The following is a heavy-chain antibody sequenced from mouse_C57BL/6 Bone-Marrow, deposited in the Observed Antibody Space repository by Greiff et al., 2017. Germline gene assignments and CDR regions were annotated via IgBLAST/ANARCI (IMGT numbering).Heavy chain of an antibody. CDR2: IYPGDGDT. CDR1: GYAFSSYW. V-gene: IGHV1-80*01. CDR3: ARNKDYYGSSWDWFAY. Sequence: QVQLQQSGAELVKPGASVKISCKASGYAFSSYWMNWVKQRPGKGLEWIGQIYPGDGDTNYNGKFKGKATLTADKSSSTAYMQLSSLTSEDSAVYFCARNKDYYGSSWDWFAYWGQGTLVTVSA. J-gene: IGHJ3*01. D-gene: IGHD1-1*01.